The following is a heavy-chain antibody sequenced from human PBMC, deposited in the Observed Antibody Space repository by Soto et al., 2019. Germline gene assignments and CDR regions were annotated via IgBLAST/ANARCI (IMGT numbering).Heavy chain of an antibody. CDR3: AHRPSYCSGGSCYSGFDY. D-gene: IGHD2-15*01. J-gene: IGHJ4*02. V-gene: IGHV2-5*02. CDR1: GFSLSTSGVG. Sequence: QITLKESGPTLVKPTQTLTLTCTFSGFSLSTSGVGVGWIRQPPGKALEWLALIYWDDDKRYSPSLKSRLNITKXPXXXQXLLTMTNMDPVDTATYYCAHRPSYCSGGSCYSGFDYWGQGTLVTVSS. CDR2: IYWDDDK.